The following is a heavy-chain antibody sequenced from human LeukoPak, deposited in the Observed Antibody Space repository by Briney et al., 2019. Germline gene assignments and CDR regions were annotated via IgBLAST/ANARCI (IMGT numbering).Heavy chain of an antibody. J-gene: IGHJ4*02. CDR2: INWNGGST. Sequence: PGGSLRLSCAASGFTFDDYGMSWVRQAPGKGLEWVSGINWNGGSTGYTDSVKGRFTISRDNAKNSLYLQMNSLRAEDTAIYYCAKDRIGALIYFDYWGQGTLVTVSS. CDR3: AKDRIGALIYFDY. V-gene: IGHV3-20*04. D-gene: IGHD6-13*01. CDR1: GFTFDDYG.